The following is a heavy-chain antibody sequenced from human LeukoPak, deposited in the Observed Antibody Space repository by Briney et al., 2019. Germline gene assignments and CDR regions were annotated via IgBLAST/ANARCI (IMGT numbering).Heavy chain of an antibody. CDR2: ISSSSSYI. J-gene: IGHJ4*02. CDR1: GFTFSSYS. Sequence: PGGSLRLSCAASGFTFSSYSMNWVRQAPGKWLEWVSSISSSSSYIYYADSVKGRFTISRDNAKNSLYLQMHDLRAEDTAVYDCARDSDRYCSGGSCQRFDYWGQGTLVTVSS. V-gene: IGHV3-21*01. D-gene: IGHD2-15*01. CDR3: ARDSDRYCSGGSCQRFDY.